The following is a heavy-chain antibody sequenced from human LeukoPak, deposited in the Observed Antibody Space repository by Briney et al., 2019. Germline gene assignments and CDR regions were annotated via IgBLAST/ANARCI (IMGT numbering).Heavy chain of an antibody. CDR3: ARDRGPRTIFDY. CDR1: GYTFTGYY. V-gene: IGHV1-2*02. D-gene: IGHD3-10*01. CDR2: INPNSGGT. Sequence: ASVKVSCKASGYTFTGYYMHWVRQAPGQGLEWMGWINPNSGGTNYAQKFQGRVTMTRDTSISTAYMELSRLRSDDTAVHYCARDRGPRTIFDYWGQGTLVTVSS. J-gene: IGHJ4*02.